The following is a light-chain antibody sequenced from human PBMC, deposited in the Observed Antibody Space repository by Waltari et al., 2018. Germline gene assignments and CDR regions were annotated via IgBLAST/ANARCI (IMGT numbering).Light chain of an antibody. V-gene: IGKV3-11*01. CDR1: QSVSSY. J-gene: IGKJ4*01. CDR3: QQRRDWPLT. CDR2: GAS. Sequence: EIVLTQSPDTLSLSPGERATLSCRASQSVSSYLAWYQQKRGQAPRLLIYGASNRATGIPARFSGSGSGTDFTLTISTLEPEDFAVYYCQQRRDWPLTFGGGTKVEIK.